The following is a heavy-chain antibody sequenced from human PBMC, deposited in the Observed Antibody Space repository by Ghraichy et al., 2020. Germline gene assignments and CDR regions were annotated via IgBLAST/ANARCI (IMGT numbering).Heavy chain of an antibody. CDR2: ISCNSGSI. D-gene: IGHD3-10*01. CDR1: GFTFDNYA. Sequence: GGSLRLSCAASGFTFDNYAMHWVRQAPGKGLEWVSGISCNSGSIGYADSVKGRFTISRDNAKNSLYLQMNSLRAEDTALYYCAKDISYYGTWSHFDYLGQRSLVTVSS. V-gene: IGHV3-9*01. CDR3: AKDISYYGTWSHFDY. J-gene: IGHJ4*02.